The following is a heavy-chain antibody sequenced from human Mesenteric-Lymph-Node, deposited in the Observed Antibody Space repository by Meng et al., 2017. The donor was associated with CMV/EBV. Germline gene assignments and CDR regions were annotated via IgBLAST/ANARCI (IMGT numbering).Heavy chain of an antibody. D-gene: IGHD2-21*01. V-gene: IGHV4-34*01. J-gene: IGHJ4*02. CDR1: DGSFSGYY. CDR2: INHSGST. CDR3: ASGGAYCGGDCYSADY. Sequence: GSLRLSCAVYDGSFSGYYWSWIRQPPGKGLEWIGEINHSGSTNYNPSLKSRVTISVDTSKNQFSLKLSSVTAADTAVYYCASGGAYCGGDCYSADYWGQGTLVTVSS.